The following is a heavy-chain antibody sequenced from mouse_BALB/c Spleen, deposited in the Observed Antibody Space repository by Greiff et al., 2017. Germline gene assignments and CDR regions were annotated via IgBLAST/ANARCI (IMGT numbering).Heavy chain of an antibody. J-gene: IGHJ4*01. CDR1: GFAFSSYD. CDR3: ARCTTVVQAMDY. Sequence: DVKLVESGGGLVKPGGSLKLSCAASGFAFSSYDMSWVRQTPENRLEWVVYISSGGGSTYYPDTVKGRFTISRDNAKNTLYLQMSSLKSEDTAMYYCARCTTVVQAMDYWGQGTSVTVSS. CDR2: ISSGGGST. V-gene: IGHV5-12-1*01. D-gene: IGHD1-1*01.